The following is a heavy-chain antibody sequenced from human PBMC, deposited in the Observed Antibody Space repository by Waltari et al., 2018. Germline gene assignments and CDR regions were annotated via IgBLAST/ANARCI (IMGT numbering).Heavy chain of an antibody. CDR2: ISNDGINK. CDR1: GFLFSGYG. CDR3: ARRGINSGSHEMPGVD. Sequence: QVQLVESGGGVVQTGMSLRLSCAASGFLFSGYGRHWVRQAPDKGLEWVASISNDGINKFYAEAVKGRFTISRDNSKNTVYMQMNSLRHEDTAVYYCARRGINSGSHEMPGVDWGQGTLVTVSS. J-gene: IGHJ4*02. D-gene: IGHD1-26*01. V-gene: IGHV3-30-3*01.